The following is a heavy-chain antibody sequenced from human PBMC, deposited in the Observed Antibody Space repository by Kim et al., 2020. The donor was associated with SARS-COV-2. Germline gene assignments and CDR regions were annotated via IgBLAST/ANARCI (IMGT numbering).Heavy chain of an antibody. V-gene: IGHV4-34*01. CDR1: GGSLSGYY. D-gene: IGHD3-3*01. Sequence: SETLSLTCAVYGGSLSGYYWSWIRQPPGKGLEWIGEINHSGSTNYNPSLKSRVTISVDTSKNQFSLKLSSVTAADTAVYYCARNEVKYDFWSGAPSYYY. CDR2: INHSGST. CDR3: ARNEVKYDFWSGAPSYYY. J-gene: IGHJ6*01.